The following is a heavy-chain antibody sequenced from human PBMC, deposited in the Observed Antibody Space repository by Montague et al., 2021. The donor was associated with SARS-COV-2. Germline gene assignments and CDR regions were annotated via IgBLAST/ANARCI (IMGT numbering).Heavy chain of an antibody. J-gene: IGHJ4*02. CDR3: ARKGSGRSDLAY. V-gene: IGHV4-4*02. Sequence: SETLSLTCAVSGESFSTYYWWSWVRLPAGKGLGWVGVIHHTGTTKNTPSRKSRVSISDDKYWHPFSLRFTSATAADTDIYYCARKGSGRSDLAYWGQGTLVTVSS. CDR1: GESFSTYYW. D-gene: IGHD1-26*01. CDR2: IHHTGTT.